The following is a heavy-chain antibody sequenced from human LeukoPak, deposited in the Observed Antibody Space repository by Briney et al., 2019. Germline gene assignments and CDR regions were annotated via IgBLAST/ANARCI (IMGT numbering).Heavy chain of an antibody. Sequence: GGSLRLSCAASGVTVSSNYMTWVRQAPGKGLEWVSVIYSGGSSFYAGSVKGRFTISRDNSKNTLYLQMNSLRVEDTAVYYCARLRGEAGTHLSYDYWGQGTLVTVSS. CDR1: GVTVSSNY. CDR3: ARLRGEAGTHLSYDY. CDR2: IYSGGSS. J-gene: IGHJ4*02. D-gene: IGHD1-1*01. V-gene: IGHV3-66*04.